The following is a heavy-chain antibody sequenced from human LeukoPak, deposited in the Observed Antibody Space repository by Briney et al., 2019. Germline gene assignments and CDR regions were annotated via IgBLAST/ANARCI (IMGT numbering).Heavy chain of an antibody. CDR1: GFTVSNDY. V-gene: IGHV3-53*01. Sequence: GGSLRLSCAVSGFTVSNDYMSWVRQAPGKGLEWVSVIYPDHRTYYADSVKGRFTISRDNSKNTLYLQMNSVRAEDTAVYYCARGIGLSWSLDSWGQGTLVTVSS. D-gene: IGHD6-13*01. CDR3: ARGIGLSWSLDS. J-gene: IGHJ4*02. CDR2: IYPDHRT.